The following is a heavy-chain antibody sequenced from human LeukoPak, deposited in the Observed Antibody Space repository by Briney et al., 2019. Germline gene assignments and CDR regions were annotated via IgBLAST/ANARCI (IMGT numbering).Heavy chain of an antibody. CDR2: ISGSGGST. Sequence: QPGGSLRLSCAASGFTFSSYAMSWVRQAPGKGLEWVSAISGSGGSTYYADSVKGRFTISRDNAKNSLYLQMNSLRAEDTAVYYCARGLAGITGTTQWGQGTLVTVSS. CDR1: GFTFSSYA. V-gene: IGHV3-23*01. CDR3: ARGLAGITGTTQ. D-gene: IGHD1-20*01. J-gene: IGHJ4*02.